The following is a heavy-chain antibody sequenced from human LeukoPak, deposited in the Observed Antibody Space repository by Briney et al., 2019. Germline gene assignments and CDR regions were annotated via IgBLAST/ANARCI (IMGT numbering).Heavy chain of an antibody. J-gene: IGHJ4*02. D-gene: IGHD4-23*01. CDR2: IITILGIA. Sequence: AVTVSRKASGCTFSIYAISLVRQAPGQGLEWMGIIITILGIANSAQKFQGRVTITADKSTSTAYMELSSLRSEDTAVYYCARERGELPALFDYWGQGTLVTVSS. CDR3: ARERGELPALFDY. CDR1: GCTFSIYA. V-gene: IGHV1-69*04.